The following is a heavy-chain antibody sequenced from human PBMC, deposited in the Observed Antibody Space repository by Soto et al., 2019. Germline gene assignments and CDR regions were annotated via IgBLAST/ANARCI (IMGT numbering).Heavy chain of an antibody. V-gene: IGHV3-15*01. CDR3: VREKFGDDFDY. Sequence: GGSLRLSCAASGFTFSNAWMSWVRQAPGKGLEWVGRIKSKTDGGTTDYAAPVKGRFTISRDDSKNTLYLQMNSLRAEDTAVYYCVREKFGDDFDYWGQGTLVTVSS. CDR2: IKSKTDGGTT. CDR1: GFTFSNAW. D-gene: IGHD2-21*02. J-gene: IGHJ4*02.